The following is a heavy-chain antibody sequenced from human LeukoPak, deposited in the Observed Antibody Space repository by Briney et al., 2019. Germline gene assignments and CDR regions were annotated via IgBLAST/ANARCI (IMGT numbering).Heavy chain of an antibody. V-gene: IGHV3-7*01. J-gene: IGHJ3*02. Sequence: PGGSLRLSCAVSGFTFSDYYITWVRQAQGKGMEWVASIKPDESEKFYVDSVKGRFTISRDNAKNSLYLQMNSLRAEDTAVYYCARVWDLDYYDSSGYYPLAFDIWGQGTMVTVSS. CDR3: ARVWDLDYYDSSGYYPLAFDI. CDR2: IKPDESEK. CDR1: GFTFSDYY. D-gene: IGHD3-22*01.